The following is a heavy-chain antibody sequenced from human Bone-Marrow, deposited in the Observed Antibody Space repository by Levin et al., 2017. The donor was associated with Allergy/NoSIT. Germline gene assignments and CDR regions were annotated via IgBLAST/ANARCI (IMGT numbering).Heavy chain of an antibody. Sequence: GGSLRLSCAASGFTFSSYSMNWVRQAPGKGLEWVSSISSSSSYIYYADSVKGRFTISRDNAKNSLYLQMNSLRAEDTAVYYCARPPPQEIYGDYWYYYYYGMDVWGQGTTVTVSS. D-gene: IGHD4-17*01. V-gene: IGHV3-21*01. CDR1: GFTFSSYS. J-gene: IGHJ6*02. CDR2: ISSSSSYI. CDR3: ARPPPQEIYGDYWYYYYYGMDV.